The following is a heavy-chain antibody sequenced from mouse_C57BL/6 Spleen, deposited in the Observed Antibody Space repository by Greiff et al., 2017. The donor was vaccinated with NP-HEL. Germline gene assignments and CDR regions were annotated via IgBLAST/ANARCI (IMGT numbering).Heavy chain of an antibody. CDR1: GYAFSSSW. J-gene: IGHJ4*01. V-gene: IGHV1-82*01. CDR3: ARTMVSGDY. CDR2: IYPGDGDT. Sequence: QVQLQQSGPELVKPGASVKISCKASGYAFSSSWMNWVKQRPGKGLEWIGRIYPGDGDTNYNGKFKGKATLTADKSSSTAYMQLSSLTSEDSAVYFCARTMVSGDYWGQGTSVTVSS. D-gene: IGHD2-2*01.